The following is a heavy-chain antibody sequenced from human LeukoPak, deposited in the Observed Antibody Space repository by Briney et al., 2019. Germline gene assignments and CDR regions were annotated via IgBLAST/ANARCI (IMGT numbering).Heavy chain of an antibody. CDR3: ARVSDSSGYYYGAPLDY. Sequence: SETLSLTCTVSGVSISSYYWSWIRQPAGKGLEWIGRIYTSGSTNYNPSLKSRVTMSVDTSKNQFSLKLSSVTAADTAVYYCARVSDSSGYYYGAPLDYWGQGTLVTVSS. D-gene: IGHD3-22*01. CDR1: GVSISSYY. V-gene: IGHV4-4*07. CDR2: IYTSGST. J-gene: IGHJ4*02.